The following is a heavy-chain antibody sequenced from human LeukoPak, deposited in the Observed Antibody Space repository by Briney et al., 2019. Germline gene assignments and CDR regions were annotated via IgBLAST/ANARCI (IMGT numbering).Heavy chain of an antibody. CDR2: IIPIFGTA. CDR1: GGTFSSYA. D-gene: IGHD6-13*01. CDR3: ARDLIPGYSSSWLYYFDY. Sequence: SVKVACKASGGTFSSYAISWVRQAHGQGLEWMGGIIPIFGTANYAQKFQGRVTITADESTSTAYMELSSLRSEDTAVYYCARDLIPGYSSSWLYYFDYWGQGTLVTVSS. J-gene: IGHJ4*02. V-gene: IGHV1-69*01.